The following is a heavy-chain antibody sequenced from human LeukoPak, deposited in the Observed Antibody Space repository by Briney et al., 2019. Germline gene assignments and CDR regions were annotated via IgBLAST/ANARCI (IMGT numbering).Heavy chain of an antibody. D-gene: IGHD6-19*01. J-gene: IGHJ4*02. Sequence: SETLSLTCTISGGSLIGYYWTWIRQPAGKGLGWIGRISSSGSTNYNPSLKSRVTMSVDTSKNQVSLRLSSVTAADTAVYYCARARSGWYFDYWGQGNLVTVSS. CDR2: ISSSGST. CDR1: GGSLIGYY. CDR3: ARARSGWYFDY. V-gene: IGHV4-4*07.